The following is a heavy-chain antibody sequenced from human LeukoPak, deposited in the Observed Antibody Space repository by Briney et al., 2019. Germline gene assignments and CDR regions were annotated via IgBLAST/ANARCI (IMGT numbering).Heavy chain of an antibody. V-gene: IGHV4-4*07. CDR3: AGTYYDILTGYPTGFDY. Sequence: SETLSLTCTVSGGSISSYYWSWIRQPAGKGLEWIGRIYTSGSTNYNPSLKSRVTMSVDTSKNQFSLKLSSVTAADTAVYYCAGTYYDILTGYPTGFDYWGQGTLVTVSS. CDR1: GGSISSYY. CDR2: IYTSGST. D-gene: IGHD3-9*01. J-gene: IGHJ4*02.